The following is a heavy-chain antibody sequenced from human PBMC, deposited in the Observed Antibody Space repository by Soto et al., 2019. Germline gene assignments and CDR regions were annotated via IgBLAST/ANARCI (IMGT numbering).Heavy chain of an antibody. CDR3: ARDLCSGGSCYEKGDAFDI. CDR2: IYHSGST. CDR1: SGSISSSNW. J-gene: IGHJ3*02. D-gene: IGHD2-15*01. Sequence: QVQLQESGPGLVKPSGTLSLTCAVSSGSISSSNWWSWVRQPPGKGLEWIGEIYHSGSTNYNPSLKSRVTISVDKSNNQFSLKLSSVTAADTAVYYCARDLCSGGSCYEKGDAFDIWGQGTMVTVSS. V-gene: IGHV4-4*02.